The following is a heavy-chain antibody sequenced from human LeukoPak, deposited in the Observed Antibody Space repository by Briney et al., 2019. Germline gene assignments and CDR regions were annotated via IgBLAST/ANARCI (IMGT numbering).Heavy chain of an antibody. CDR3: ARDPQGMYYFDY. V-gene: IGHV1-46*01. CDR2: INPNGGST. CDR1: GYTFTSYD. Sequence: GASVKDSCKPSGYTFTSYDIHWVRQSAGQGREWLEIINPNGGSTSYAKKFQGRVTMTRDTSSSTVYMELSSLRSEDTAVYYCARDPQGMYYFDYWGQGTLVTVSS. J-gene: IGHJ4*02.